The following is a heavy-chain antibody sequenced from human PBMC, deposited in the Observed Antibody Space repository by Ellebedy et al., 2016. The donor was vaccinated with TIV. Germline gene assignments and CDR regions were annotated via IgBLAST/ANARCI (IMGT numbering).Heavy chain of an antibody. CDR2: MNPNSGNT. CDR1: GYTFTSYD. V-gene: IGHV1-8*01. J-gene: IGHJ6*03. D-gene: IGHD3-3*01. Sequence: ASVKVSXXASGYTFTSYDINWVRQATGQGLEWMGWMNPNSGNTGYAQKFQGRVTMTRNTSISTAYMELSSLRSEDTAVYYCARVTAHYDFWSGYYYYMDVWGKGTTVTVSS. CDR3: ARVTAHYDFWSGYYYYMDV.